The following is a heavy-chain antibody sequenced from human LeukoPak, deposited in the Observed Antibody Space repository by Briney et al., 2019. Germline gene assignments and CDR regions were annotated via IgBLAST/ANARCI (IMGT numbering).Heavy chain of an antibody. V-gene: IGHV4-59*11. CDR2: IYYSGST. J-gene: IGHJ4*02. CDR3: ARAAPPSMVRGVINMGGVDY. Sequence: SETLSLTCTVSGGSISSHYWSWIRQPPGKGLEWIGYIYYSGSTNYNPSLKRRVTISVDTSKNQFSLKLSSVTAADTAVYYCARAAPPSMVRGVINMGGVDYWGQGTLVTVSS. D-gene: IGHD3-10*01. CDR1: GGSISSHY.